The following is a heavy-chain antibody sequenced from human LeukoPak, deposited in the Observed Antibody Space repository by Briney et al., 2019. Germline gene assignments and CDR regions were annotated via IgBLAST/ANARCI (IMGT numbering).Heavy chain of an antibody. CDR3: ARQMWSYYYGSGAHRGWFDP. Sequence: PSETLSLTCTVSGGSISSSSYYWGWIRQPPGKGLEWIGNIYYSGSTYYNPSLKSRVTISVDTSKNQFSLKLSSVTAADTAVYYCARQMWSYYYGSGAHRGWFDPWGQGTLVTVSS. J-gene: IGHJ5*02. CDR2: IYYSGST. D-gene: IGHD3-10*01. V-gene: IGHV4-39*01. CDR1: GGSISSSSYY.